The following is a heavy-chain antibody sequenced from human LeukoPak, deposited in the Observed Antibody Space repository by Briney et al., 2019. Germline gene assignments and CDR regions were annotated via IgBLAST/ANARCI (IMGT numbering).Heavy chain of an antibody. CDR3: ARGVVAAAGGGYFDY. D-gene: IGHD6-13*01. Sequence: GGSLRLSCAASGFTFSSYDMHWVRQATGKGLEWVSAIGTAGDTYYPGSVKGRFTISRENAKNSLYLQMNSLRAGDTAVYYCARGVVAAAGGGYFDYWGQGTLVTVSS. V-gene: IGHV3-13*01. CDR2: IGTAGDT. CDR1: GFTFSSYD. J-gene: IGHJ4*02.